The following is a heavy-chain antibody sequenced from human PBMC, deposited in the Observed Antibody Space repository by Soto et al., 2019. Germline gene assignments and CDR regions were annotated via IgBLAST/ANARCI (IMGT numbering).Heavy chain of an antibody. D-gene: IGHD1-20*01. CDR3: AKDWYHTIDS. J-gene: IGHJ4*02. CDR2: INSDGSSI. V-gene: IGHV3-74*01. CDR1: VFDFSNTW. Sequence: WWSLRLSCSTSVFDFSNTWIHWFRQVPGQGLVWVSRINSDGSSIIYADSVKGRFTLSRDNAKNTVHLQMSSLRVEDTAVYYCAKDWYHTIDSWGQGIPVTVSS.